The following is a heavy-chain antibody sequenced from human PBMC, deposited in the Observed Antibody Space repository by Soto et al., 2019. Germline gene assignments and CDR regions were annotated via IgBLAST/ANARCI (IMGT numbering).Heavy chain of an antibody. CDR2: IYPGDSDT. CDR3: VSGSYYAVAYYYYGMDV. Sequence: GESLKISCKGSGYSFTSYWIGWVRQMPGKGLEWMGIIYPGDSDTRYSPSFQGQVTISADKSISTAYLQWSSLKASDTAMYYCVSGSYYAVAYYYYGMDVWGQGTTVTVSS. CDR1: GYSFTSYW. J-gene: IGHJ6*02. V-gene: IGHV5-51*01. D-gene: IGHD1-26*01.